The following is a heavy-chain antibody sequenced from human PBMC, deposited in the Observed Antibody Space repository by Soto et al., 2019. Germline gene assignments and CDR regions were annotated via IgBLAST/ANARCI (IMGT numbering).Heavy chain of an antibody. CDR3: ARGFPDYDILTGYYRPRALSVY. CDR2: INPTSGAT. V-gene: IGHV1-2*02. D-gene: IGHD3-9*01. CDR1: GYTFTGYY. Sequence: ASVKVSCKASGYTFTGYYMHWVRQAPGQGLEWMGWINPTSGATNYAQNFQGRVTMTRDTSISTAYMELSRLTSDDTAVYYCARGFPDYDILTGYYRPRALSVYWGQGTLVTVSS. J-gene: IGHJ4*02.